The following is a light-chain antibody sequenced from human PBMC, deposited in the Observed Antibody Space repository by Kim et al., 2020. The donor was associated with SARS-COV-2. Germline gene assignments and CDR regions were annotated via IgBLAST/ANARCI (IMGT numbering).Light chain of an antibody. CDR2: GAS. Sequence: SPGERAAPPCRASQSVSSSYLAWYQQKPGQAPRLLIYGASSRATGIPDRFSGSGSGTDFTLTISRLEPEDFAVYYCQQYGSSLRTFGQGTKVDIK. J-gene: IGKJ1*01. CDR3: QQYGSSLRT. CDR1: QSVSSSY. V-gene: IGKV3-20*01.